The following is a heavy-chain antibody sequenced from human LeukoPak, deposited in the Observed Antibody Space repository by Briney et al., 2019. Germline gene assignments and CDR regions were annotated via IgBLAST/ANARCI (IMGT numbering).Heavy chain of an antibody. J-gene: IGHJ4*02. CDR2: IKQDGSEK. CDR1: GFTFSSYS. V-gene: IGHV3-7*01. CDR3: ARASYTGFGY. D-gene: IGHD2-2*02. Sequence: GGSLRLSCAASGFTFSSYSMNWVRQAPGKGLEWVANIKQDGSEKYYVDSVKGRFTISRDNAKNSLYLQMNSLRAEDTAVYYCARASYTGFGYWGQGTLVTVSS.